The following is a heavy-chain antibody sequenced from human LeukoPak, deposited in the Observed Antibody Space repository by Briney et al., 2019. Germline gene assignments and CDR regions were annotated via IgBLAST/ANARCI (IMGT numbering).Heavy chain of an antibody. CDR3: TRVEETATTAAIIRKYSYYYYYMDV. D-gene: IGHD4-11*01. V-gene: IGHV3-7*01. Sequence: GGSLRLSCAASGFTFSTYRMSWVRQAPGKGLEWVANIKQDGSEKHYVDSVKGRFTISRDNAKNSLYLQMSRLRAEDTAVYYCTRVEETATTAAIIRKYSYYYYYMDVWGKGNTVTVSS. CDR1: GFTFSTYR. J-gene: IGHJ6*03. CDR2: IKQDGSEK.